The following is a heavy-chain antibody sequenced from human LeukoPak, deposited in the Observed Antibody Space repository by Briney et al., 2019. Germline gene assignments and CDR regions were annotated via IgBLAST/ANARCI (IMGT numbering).Heavy chain of an antibody. V-gene: IGHV1-69*13. CDR2: IIPISGSS. CDR1: GDTFSRYT. J-gene: IGHJ4*02. D-gene: IGHD2-2*01. Sequence: SVKVSCKASGDTFSRYTINWVRQAPGQGLEWMGGIIPISGSSNYAQKFQGRVWVTADQSTHTAYMDLSGLTSEDTAVYYCAGQGLDVVSVPAAPYFDSWGQGSLVTVSS. CDR3: AGQGLDVVSVPAAPYFDS.